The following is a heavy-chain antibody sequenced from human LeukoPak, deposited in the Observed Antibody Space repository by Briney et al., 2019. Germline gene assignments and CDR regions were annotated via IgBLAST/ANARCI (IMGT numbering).Heavy chain of an antibody. CDR3: AKRGLAAAASFDY. V-gene: IGHV3-23*01. J-gene: IGHJ4*02. CDR2: IFGGGDST. Sequence: GGSLRLSCAASGFTFSSYAMSWVRQAPGQGLEWLSPIFGGGDSTYYADSVKGRFTISRDSSKNTLYLQMNSLRADDTAVYYCAKRGLAAAASFDYWGQGTLATVSS. D-gene: IGHD6-13*01. CDR1: GFTFSSYA.